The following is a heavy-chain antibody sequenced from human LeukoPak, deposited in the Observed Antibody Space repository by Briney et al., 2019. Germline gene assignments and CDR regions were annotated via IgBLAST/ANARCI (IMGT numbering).Heavy chain of an antibody. D-gene: IGHD1-26*01. J-gene: IGHJ4*02. CDR3: AREYSGSYPDY. CDR1: GYTFTGYY. CDR2: INPNSGGT. V-gene: IGHV1-2*02. Sequence: ASVKVSCKASGYTFTGYYMHWVRQAPGQGLEWMGWINPNSGGTNYAQKFQGRFTMTRDTPISTAYMELSRLRSDDTAVYYCAREYSGSYPDYWGQGTLVTVSS.